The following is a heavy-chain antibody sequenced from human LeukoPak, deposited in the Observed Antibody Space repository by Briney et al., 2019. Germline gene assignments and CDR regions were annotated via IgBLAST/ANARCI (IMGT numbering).Heavy chain of an antibody. Sequence: SETLSLTCTVSGGSISSANYYWSWIRQPAGKGLEWIGRISTSGSTKYNPSLKSRVTISIDTSKNQFSLKLSSVTAADTAVYYCAKGGEAKWFGELIKTQYYYYMDVWGKGTTVTVSS. V-gene: IGHV4-61*02. CDR3: AKGGEAKWFGELIKTQYYYYMDV. D-gene: IGHD3-10*01. CDR1: GGSISSANYY. CDR2: ISTSGST. J-gene: IGHJ6*03.